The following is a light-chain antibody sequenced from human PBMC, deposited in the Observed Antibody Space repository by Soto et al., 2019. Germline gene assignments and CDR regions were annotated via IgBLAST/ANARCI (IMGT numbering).Light chain of an antibody. CDR3: QHYNSYPFS. J-gene: IGKJ4*01. CDR1: QSISRW. V-gene: IGKV1-5*01. CDR2: DAS. Sequence: DIQMTQSPSTLSASVGDRVTITCRASQSISRWLAWHQQKPGEAPQVLIYDASSLHTGVPSRFSGSGSGTEFSLTISNLQPEDFAIYYCQHYNSYPFSFGGGTRVEI.